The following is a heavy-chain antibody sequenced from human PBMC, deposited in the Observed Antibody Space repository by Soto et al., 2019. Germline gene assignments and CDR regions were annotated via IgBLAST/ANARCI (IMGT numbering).Heavy chain of an antibody. CDR2: IFSSGST. J-gene: IGHJ4*02. V-gene: IGHV4-4*07. Sequence: SETLSLTCTVSGGSINTFYWSWVRQPAGKGLEWIGRIFSSGSTSFNPSLESRVAMSVDTSKNHFSLNLSSVTAANMAVYYCAREGSYSAYNFAHGIQLWSFDFWGQGALVTVSS. CDR1: GGSINTFY. D-gene: IGHD5-12*01. CDR3: AREGSYSAYNFAHGIQLWSFDF.